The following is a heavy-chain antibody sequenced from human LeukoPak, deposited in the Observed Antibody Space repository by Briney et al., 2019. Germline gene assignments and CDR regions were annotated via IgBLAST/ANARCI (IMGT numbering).Heavy chain of an antibody. CDR1: GGSISSNY. D-gene: IGHD6-13*01. Sequence: SETLSLTCTVSGGSISSNYWNWIRHTPGKGLEWIGEINHSGSTNYNPSLKSRVTISVDTSKNQFSLKLSSVTAADTAVYYCARGGPKYSSSWDVENWYFDLWGRGTLVTVSS. J-gene: IGHJ2*01. V-gene: IGHV4-34*01. CDR2: INHSGST. CDR3: ARGGPKYSSSWDVENWYFDL.